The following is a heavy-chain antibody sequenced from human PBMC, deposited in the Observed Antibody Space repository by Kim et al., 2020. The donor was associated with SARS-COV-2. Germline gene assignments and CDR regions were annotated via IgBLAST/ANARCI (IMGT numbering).Heavy chain of an antibody. CDR1: GFTVSSNY. D-gene: IGHD3-22*01. CDR3: ARDIPYYYDTSGFPAYYFDY. Sequence: GGSLRLSCAASGFTVSSNYMSWVRQAPGKGLEWVSVIYAGGSTYYADSVKGRFTISRDNSKNTLYLQMNSLRAEDTAVYYCARDIPYYYDTSGFPAYYFDYWGQGTLVTVSS. J-gene: IGHJ4*02. V-gene: IGHV3-66*01. CDR2: IYAGGST.